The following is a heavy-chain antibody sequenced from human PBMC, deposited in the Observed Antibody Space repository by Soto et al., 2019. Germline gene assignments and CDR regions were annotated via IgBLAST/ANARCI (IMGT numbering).Heavy chain of an antibody. J-gene: IGHJ3*02. V-gene: IGHV3-48*02. CDR1: GFSFSSYT. Sequence: GGSLRLSCVASGFSFSSYTMNWVRQAPGKGLERVSYITSSGSATYYADSVKGRFTISRDNGRNSLYLQMTSLRDEDTAVYYCASPFPYYYDSSGYYSALGIWGQGTMVTVSS. CDR2: ITSSGSAT. CDR3: ASPFPYYYDSSGYYSALGI. D-gene: IGHD3-22*01.